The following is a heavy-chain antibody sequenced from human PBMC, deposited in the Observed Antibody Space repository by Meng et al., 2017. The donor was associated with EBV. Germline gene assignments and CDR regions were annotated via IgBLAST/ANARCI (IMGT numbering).Heavy chain of an antibody. D-gene: IGHD3-10*01. V-gene: IGHV1-69*01. CDR1: GGPFRYYA. Sequence: QVQSVQCAGGVKEHGSSVKVSCKNSGGPFRYYAISGVRQAPGQGLEWLGGFLPRLGAPNYAQKFHGRVKITADESTSTHYMDLSSLRSEDTAIYYCASESGRGYTPDYWGQGTLVTVSS. CDR3: ASESGRGYTPDY. J-gene: IGHJ4*02. CDR2: FLPRLGAP.